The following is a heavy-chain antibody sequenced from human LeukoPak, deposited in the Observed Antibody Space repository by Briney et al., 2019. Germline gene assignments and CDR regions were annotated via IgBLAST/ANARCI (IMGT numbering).Heavy chain of an antibody. D-gene: IGHD1-26*01. CDR2: VSTYNDKK. Sequence: ASVKVSCKTSGYRFTSYGISWVRQAPGQGLEWMGWVSTYNDKKDYAQKFQGRVIMTTDISTTTAYMELGSLRSDDTAVYYCARHSGSYASDYWGQGTLVTVSS. V-gene: IGHV1-18*01. CDR1: GYRFTSYG. J-gene: IGHJ4*02. CDR3: ARHSGSYASDY.